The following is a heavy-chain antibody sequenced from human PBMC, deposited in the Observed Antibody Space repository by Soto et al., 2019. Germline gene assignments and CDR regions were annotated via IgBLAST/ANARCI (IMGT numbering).Heavy chain of an antibody. CDR3: VWSGYYDWFDP. D-gene: IGHD3-3*01. CDR2: ISYDGSNK. Sequence: GGSLRLSCAASGFTFSSYGMHWVRQAPGKGLEWVAVISYDGSNKYYADSVKGRFTISRDNSKNTLYLQMNSLRAEDTAVYYCVWSGYYDWFDPWGQGTLVTVSS. V-gene: IGHV3-30*03. J-gene: IGHJ5*02. CDR1: GFTFSSYG.